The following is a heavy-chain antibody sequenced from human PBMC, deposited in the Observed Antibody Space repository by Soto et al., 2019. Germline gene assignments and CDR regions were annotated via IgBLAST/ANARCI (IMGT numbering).Heavy chain of an antibody. CDR3: ARALRYCSSTSCYIWGYYGMDV. Sequence: SETLSLTCAVYGGSFSGYYWSWIRQPPGKGLEWIGEINHSGSTNYNPSLKSRVTISVDTSKNQFSLKLSSVTAADTAVYYCARALRYCSSTSCYIWGYYGMDVWGQGTTVTVSS. V-gene: IGHV4-34*01. CDR2: INHSGST. CDR1: GGSFSGYY. J-gene: IGHJ6*02. D-gene: IGHD2-2*02.